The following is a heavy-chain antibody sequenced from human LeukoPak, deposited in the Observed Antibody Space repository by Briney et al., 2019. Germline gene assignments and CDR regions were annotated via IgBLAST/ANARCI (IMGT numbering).Heavy chain of an antibody. Sequence: GVLRPSFSASCFTFTNAWVNWVRPAPGKGLEWVGRIKSKADGETIDYAAPVKGRFTFSRDDSKNMLYLQMNSLKSEDTAVYYCSTLTSRGLSDSWGQGTLVTVSS. D-gene: IGHD1-20*01. V-gene: IGHV3-15*07. J-gene: IGHJ4*02. CDR2: IKSKADGETI. CDR3: STLTSRGLSDS. CDR1: CFTFTNAW.